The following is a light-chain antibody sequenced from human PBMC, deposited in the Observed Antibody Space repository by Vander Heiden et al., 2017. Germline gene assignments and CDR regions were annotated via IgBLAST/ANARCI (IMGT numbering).Light chain of an antibody. CDR3: QQLNSYPYT. V-gene: IGKV1-9*01. CDR1: QGISSY. CDR2: AAS. Sequence: IQLTQSPSSLSASVGDRVTITCRASQGISSYLAWYQQNPYTAPNLLISAASRFSRLRSSTSFTLPFCTLQPDDFAPYYFQQLNSYPYTFGQGTKLEIK. J-gene: IGKJ2*01.